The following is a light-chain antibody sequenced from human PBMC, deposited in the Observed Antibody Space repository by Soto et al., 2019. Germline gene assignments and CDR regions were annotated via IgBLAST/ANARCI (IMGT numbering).Light chain of an antibody. J-gene: IGKJ2*01. CDR2: AAS. CDR3: QQSYSKKT. Sequence: DIQMTQSPSSLSASVGDRVTITCRASQSISTYLNWYQQKPGKAPKLLIYAASSLQSGVSSRFSGSGSGTDFTLTISSLQPEDFATYYCQQSYSKKTFGQGTKLEIK. V-gene: IGKV1-39*01. CDR1: QSISTY.